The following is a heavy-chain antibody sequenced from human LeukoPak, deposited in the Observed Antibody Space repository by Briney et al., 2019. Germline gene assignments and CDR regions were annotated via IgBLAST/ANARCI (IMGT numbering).Heavy chain of an antibody. CDR2: ISYDGSNK. CDR1: GFTSSSYA. J-gene: IGHJ5*02. CDR3: ARDMRVTTDHTNWFDP. D-gene: IGHD4-17*01. V-gene: IGHV3-30-3*01. Sequence: PGGSLRLSCAASGFTSSSYAMHWVRQAPGKGLEWVAVISYDGSNKYYADSVKGRFTISRDNSKNTLYLQMNSLRAEDTAVYYCARDMRVTTDHTNWFDPWGQGTLVTVSS.